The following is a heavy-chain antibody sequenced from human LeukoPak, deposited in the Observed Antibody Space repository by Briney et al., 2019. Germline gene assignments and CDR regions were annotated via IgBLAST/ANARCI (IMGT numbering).Heavy chain of an antibody. Sequence: ASVKVSCKASGYTFTSYYMHWVRQAPGQGLEWMGIINPSGGSTSYAQKFQGRVTMTRDTSTSTVYMELSSLRSEDTAVYYCVRSPVGGGYDYDSVYFDYWGQGTLVTVSS. CDR3: VRSPVGGGYDYDSVYFDY. V-gene: IGHV1-46*01. J-gene: IGHJ4*02. CDR2: INPSGGST. CDR1: GYTFTSYY. D-gene: IGHD5-12*01.